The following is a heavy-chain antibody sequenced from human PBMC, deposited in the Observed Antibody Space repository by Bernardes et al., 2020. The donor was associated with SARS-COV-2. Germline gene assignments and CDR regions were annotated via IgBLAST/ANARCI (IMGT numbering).Heavy chain of an antibody. CDR3: ALPPTNYDRYGMDV. D-gene: IGHD3-22*01. V-gene: IGHV1-2*02. J-gene: IGHJ6*02. Sequence: ASVKVSCKASGYTFTVYYIHWVRQAPGQGLEWMGFINPNSGGTNYAQKFQGRVTMTRDTSISTAYMELSRLRSDDTAVYYCALPPTNYDRYGMDVWGQGTTVTVSS. CDR2: INPNSGGT. CDR1: GYTFTVYY.